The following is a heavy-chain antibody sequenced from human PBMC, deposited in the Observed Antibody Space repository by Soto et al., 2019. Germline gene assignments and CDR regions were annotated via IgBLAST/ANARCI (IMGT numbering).Heavy chain of an antibody. CDR2: IWYDGSNK. Sequence: GGSLILSCAASGFPFSSYCMHWVRPAPGKGLEWVAVIWYDGSNKYYADSVKGRFTISRDNSKNTLYLQMNSLRAEDTAVYYCARDLDYDSSGYYRIPYDYWGQGTLVTVSS. V-gene: IGHV3-33*01. CDR1: GFPFSSYC. J-gene: IGHJ4*02. D-gene: IGHD3-22*01. CDR3: ARDLDYDSSGYYRIPYDY.